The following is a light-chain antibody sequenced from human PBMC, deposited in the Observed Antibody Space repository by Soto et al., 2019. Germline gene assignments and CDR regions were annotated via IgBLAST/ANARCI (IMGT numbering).Light chain of an antibody. CDR1: QSVSSD. CDR2: GAS. Sequence: EIVLAQSPATLSFSPGETRCLSCRASQSVSSDLAWYQQKPGQAPRLLIYGASNRATGIPVRFSGSGSGTDYTLTITNLEPEDFAIYYCQQRSSWPWTFGQGTKV. V-gene: IGKV3-11*01. J-gene: IGKJ1*01. CDR3: QQRSSWPWT.